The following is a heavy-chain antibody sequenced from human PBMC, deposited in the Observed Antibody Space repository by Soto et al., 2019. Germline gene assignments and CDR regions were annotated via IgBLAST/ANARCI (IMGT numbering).Heavy chain of an antibody. CDR3: ARALEIAQKGYYYYGMDV. J-gene: IGHJ6*02. CDR1: GGTFSSYA. Sequence: QVQLVQSGAEVKKPGSSVKVSCKASGGTFSSYAISWVRQAPVHGLEWMGGIIPIFGTANYAQKFQGRVTITADKATSTAYMELSSLRSEDTAVYYCARALEIAQKGYYYYGMDVWGQGTTVTVSS. V-gene: IGHV1-69*06. CDR2: IIPIFGTA. D-gene: IGHD3-3*02.